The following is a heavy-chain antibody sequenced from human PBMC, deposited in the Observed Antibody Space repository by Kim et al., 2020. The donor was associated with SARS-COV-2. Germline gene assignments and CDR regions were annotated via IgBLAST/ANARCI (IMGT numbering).Heavy chain of an antibody. V-gene: IGHV1-18*01. CDR3: ARVKAYDFWSPLDYYYMDV. Sequence: ASVKVSCKASGYTFTSYGISWVRQAPGQGLEWMGWISAYNGNTNYAQKLQGRVTMTTDTSTSTAYMELRSLRSDDTAVYYCARVKAYDFWSPLDYYYMDVWGKGTTVTVSS. D-gene: IGHD3-3*01. CDR2: ISAYNGNT. J-gene: IGHJ6*03. CDR1: GYTFTSYG.